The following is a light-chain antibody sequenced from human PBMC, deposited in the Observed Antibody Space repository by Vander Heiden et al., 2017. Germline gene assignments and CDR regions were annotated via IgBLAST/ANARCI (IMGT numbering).Light chain of an antibody. J-gene: IGLJ2*01. CDR3: QSYDSSNQDVV. CDR2: EDN. Sequence: NFMLTQPHSVSESPGQTVTISCTGSSGSIASNYVQWYQQRPGSAPTTVIYEDNQRPSGVPDRFSGSIDSSSNSASLTISGLKTEDEADYYCQSYDSSNQDVVFGGGTKLTVL. V-gene: IGLV6-57*02. CDR1: SGSIASNY.